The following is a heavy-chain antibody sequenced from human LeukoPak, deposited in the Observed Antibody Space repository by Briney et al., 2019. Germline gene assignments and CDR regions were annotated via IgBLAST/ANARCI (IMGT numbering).Heavy chain of an antibody. V-gene: IGHV1-2*06. CDR1: GYTFTDYY. CDR2: INPNSGGT. D-gene: IGHD1-26*01. Sequence: ASVKVSCKASGYTFTDYYMHWVRQAPGQGLEWMGRINPNSGGTDYAQKFQGRVTMTRDTSINTAYMELSRLRSDDTAVYYGARELGGATSFDYWGQGTLVTVPS. CDR3: ARELGGATSFDY. J-gene: IGHJ4*02.